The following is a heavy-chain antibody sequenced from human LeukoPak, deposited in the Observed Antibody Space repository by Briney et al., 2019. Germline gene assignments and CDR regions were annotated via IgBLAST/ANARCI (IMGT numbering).Heavy chain of an antibody. V-gene: IGHV3-21*01. CDR3: ARAGGGEWELLGYYYYYMDV. Sequence: GGSLRLSCAASGFTFSSYSMNWVRQAPGKGLEWVSSISSSSSYIYYADSVKGRFTISRDNAKNSLYLQMNSLRAEDTAVYYCARAGGGEWELLGYYYYYMDVWGKGTTVTVSS. D-gene: IGHD1-26*01. CDR2: ISSSSSYI. J-gene: IGHJ6*03. CDR1: GFTFSSYS.